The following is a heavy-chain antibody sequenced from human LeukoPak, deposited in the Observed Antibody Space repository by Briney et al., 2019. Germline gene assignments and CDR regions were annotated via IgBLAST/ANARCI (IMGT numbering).Heavy chain of an antibody. J-gene: IGHJ5*02. D-gene: IGHD2-2*01. Sequence: GGSLRLSCAASGFIFSNAWMTWVRQAPGKGLEWVGRNKRKTECGTIDYAAPVKGRFTISRDDSKDTLYLQMNSLKTEDTALYYCTTDLLGLCSSTGCYDNWLDPWGQGTLVTVSS. V-gene: IGHV3-15*01. CDR1: GFIFSNAW. CDR3: TTDLLGLCSSTGCYDNWLDP. CDR2: NKRKTECGTI.